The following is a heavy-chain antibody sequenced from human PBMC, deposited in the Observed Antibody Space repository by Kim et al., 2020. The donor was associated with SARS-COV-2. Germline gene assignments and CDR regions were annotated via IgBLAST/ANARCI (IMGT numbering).Heavy chain of an antibody. V-gene: IGHV3-11*05. CDR3: ARVSSGSSSWYWFDA. Sequence: AECVKGRSSISRDNATKSLYLQMNSLRAEDTAVYYCARVSSGSSSWYWFDAWGQGTLVTVSS. D-gene: IGHD6-13*01. J-gene: IGHJ5*02.